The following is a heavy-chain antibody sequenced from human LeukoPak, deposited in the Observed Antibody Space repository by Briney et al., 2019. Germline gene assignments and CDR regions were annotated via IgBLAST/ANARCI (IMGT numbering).Heavy chain of an antibody. D-gene: IGHD6-19*01. J-gene: IGHJ6*03. CDR1: GFTFSSYE. Sequence: SGGSLRLSCAASGFTFSSYEMNWVRQAPGKGLEWVSYISSSGSTIYYADSVKGRFTISRDNSKNTLYLQMGSLRAEDMAVYYCARGVGKWLVIKYYYYYMDVWGKGTTVTISS. V-gene: IGHV3-48*03. CDR2: ISSSGSTI. CDR3: ARGVGKWLVIKYYYYYMDV.